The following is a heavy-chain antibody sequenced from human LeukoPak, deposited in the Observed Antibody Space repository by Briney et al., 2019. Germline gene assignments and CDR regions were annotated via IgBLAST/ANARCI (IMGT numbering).Heavy chain of an antibody. CDR2: INGDGRTT. CDR3: ARGDDSSGYFYSYFDY. CDR1: GFIFSDHW. V-gene: IGHV3-74*01. D-gene: IGHD3-22*01. J-gene: IGHJ4*02. Sequence: GGSLRLSCAASGFIFSDHWTHWVRQVPGKGLVWVSRINGDGRTTDYADSVKGRFTISRDNSKNTLDLQMNSLRTEDTAMYYCARGDDSSGYFYSYFDYWGQGTLVTVSS.